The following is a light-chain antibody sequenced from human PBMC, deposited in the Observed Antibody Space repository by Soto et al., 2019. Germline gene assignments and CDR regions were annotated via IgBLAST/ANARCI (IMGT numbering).Light chain of an antibody. V-gene: IGLV7-43*01. J-gene: IGLJ1*01. Sequence: QTVVTQEPSVTVSPGGTVTLTCASATGAVSSGNFPSWFQQKPGQPPRALIYSVDSKHSGTPARFSGSPLEGKAALTLSHVQHEDEAEYYCLLSDGHAGVFGAGTKLTVL. CDR3: LLSDGHAGV. CDR2: SVD. CDR1: TGAVSSGNF.